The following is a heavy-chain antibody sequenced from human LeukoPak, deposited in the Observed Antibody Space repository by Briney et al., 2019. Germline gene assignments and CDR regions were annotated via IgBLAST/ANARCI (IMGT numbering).Heavy chain of an antibody. V-gene: IGHV1-46*01. J-gene: IGHJ4*02. CDR2: INPSGGST. D-gene: IGHD6-6*01. CDR1: GYTLTACY. Sequence: ASVKVSCKSSGYTLTACYMHWVRQAPGQGLEWMGIINPSGGSTTYAQKFQGRVTMTRDTSTSTVYMELSSLRSEDTAVYYCARCLYSNSCDYWGQGTLVTVSS. CDR3: ARCLYSNSCDY.